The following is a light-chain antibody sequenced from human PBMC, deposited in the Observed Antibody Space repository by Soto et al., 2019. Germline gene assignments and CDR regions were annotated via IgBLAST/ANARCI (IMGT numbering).Light chain of an antibody. Sequence: QSALPQPRSVYGSPGQSVTISFTGTSRDVGGYNYVSWYQQHPGKAPKLMIYDVRNWPSGVPDRFSGSKSGNTASLTISGLQSDDEADYYCCSYAGSNTWVFGGGTKLTVL. J-gene: IGLJ3*02. V-gene: IGLV2-11*01. CDR2: DVR. CDR3: CSYAGSNTWV. CDR1: SRDVGGYNY.